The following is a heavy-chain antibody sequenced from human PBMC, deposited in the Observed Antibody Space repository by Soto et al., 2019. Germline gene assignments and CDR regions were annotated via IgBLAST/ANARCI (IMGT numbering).Heavy chain of an antibody. J-gene: IGHJ4*02. CDR1: GFSFSSYA. V-gene: IGHV3-23*01. CDR3: AKECHFSMGLDY. CDR2: ISDGGGST. D-gene: IGHD3-3*02. Sequence: GGSLRLSCAASGFSFSSYAMSWVRQAPGKGLEWVSTISDGGGSTYYADSVKGRFTISRDNSKNTLYLQMSSLRVEDTAVYYCAKECHFSMGLDYWGQGTLVTVSS.